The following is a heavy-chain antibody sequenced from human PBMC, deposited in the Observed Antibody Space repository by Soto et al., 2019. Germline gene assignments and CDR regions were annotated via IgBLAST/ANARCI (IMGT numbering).Heavy chain of an antibody. Sequence: EVQLLESGGGLVQPGGSLRLSCAASGFTFSSYAMSWVRQAPGKGLEWVSAIGGSGDSAYYADSVKGRFIISRDDSENTRDLHMNSLRAEDTAVYYCARVPHYCPGGNCYRLFDYWGQGTLVTVSS. J-gene: IGHJ4*02. CDR1: GFTFSSYA. CDR2: IGGSGDSA. D-gene: IGHD2-15*01. V-gene: IGHV3-23*01. CDR3: ARVPHYCPGGNCYRLFDY.